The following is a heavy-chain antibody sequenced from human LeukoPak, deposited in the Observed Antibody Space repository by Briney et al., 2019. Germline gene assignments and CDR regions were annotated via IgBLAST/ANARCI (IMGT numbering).Heavy chain of an antibody. CDR1: GGSISSYY. D-gene: IGHD6-13*01. Sequence: SETLSLTCTVPGGSISSYYWSWIRQPAGKGLEWIGRIYSTGSTNYNPSLKSRVTMSVDTSKNQFSLRLRSVTAADTAVYFCARQIASAGTAGFDFWGQGALVTVSS. J-gene: IGHJ4*02. CDR2: IYSTGST. V-gene: IGHV4-4*07. CDR3: ARQIASAGTAGFDF.